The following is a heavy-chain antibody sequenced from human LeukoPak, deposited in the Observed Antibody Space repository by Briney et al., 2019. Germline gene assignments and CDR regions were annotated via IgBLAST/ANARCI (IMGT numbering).Heavy chain of an antibody. J-gene: IGHJ6*02. D-gene: IGHD3-10*01. Sequence: ASVKVSCKASGYTFTGYYMHWVRQAPGQGLEWMGWINPNSGGTNYAQKFQGWVTMTRDTSISTAYMELSRLRSDDTAVYYCARAATLSSYYYGSGSHYGMDVWGQGTTVTVSS. CDR3: ARAATLSSYYYGSGSHYGMDV. CDR2: INPNSGGT. V-gene: IGHV1-2*04. CDR1: GYTFTGYY.